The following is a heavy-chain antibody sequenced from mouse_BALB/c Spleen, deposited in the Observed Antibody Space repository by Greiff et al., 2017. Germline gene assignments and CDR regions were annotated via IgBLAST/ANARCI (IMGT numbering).Heavy chain of an antibody. CDR1: GFSLTSYG. D-gene: IGHD1-1*01. J-gene: IGHJ4*01. Sequence: VQLQQSGPGLVAPSQSLSITCTVSGFSLTSYGVHWVRQPPGKGLEWLGVIWAGGSTNYNSALMSRLSISKDNSKSQVFLKMNSLQTDDTAMYYCARGGYGSSYPAMDYWGQGTSVTVSS. CDR3: ARGGYGSSYPAMDY. V-gene: IGHV2-9*02. CDR2: IWAGGST.